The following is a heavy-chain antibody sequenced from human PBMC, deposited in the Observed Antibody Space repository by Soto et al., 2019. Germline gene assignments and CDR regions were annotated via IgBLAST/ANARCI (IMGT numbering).Heavy chain of an antibody. CDR2: IYYSGTT. Sequence: SETLSLTCTVSGGSVSSGSYYWSWIRQPPGKGLEWIGFIYYSGTTNYNPSLKSRVTIPVDRSKNQFSLKLNSVTAADTAVYYCARGPPFGYWGQGTLVTVSS. J-gene: IGHJ4*02. D-gene: IGHD3-10*01. V-gene: IGHV4-61*01. CDR1: GGSVSSGSYY. CDR3: ARGPPFGY.